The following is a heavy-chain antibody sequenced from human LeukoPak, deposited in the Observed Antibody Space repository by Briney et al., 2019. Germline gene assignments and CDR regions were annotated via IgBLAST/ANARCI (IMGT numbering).Heavy chain of an antibody. V-gene: IGHV3-15*04. Sequence: GGSLILSCAASGPTFRNAFMNWVRQAPGKGLEWVGRIESSTDGGTTDYAAPVKGRFTMSRDDSKNTLYLQMNNVKTEDTGVYYCTTSPGITVFGVVTDYWGQGTLVIVSS. CDR1: GPTFRNAF. J-gene: IGHJ4*02. CDR2: IESSTDGGTT. CDR3: TTSPGITVFGVVTDY. D-gene: IGHD3-3*01.